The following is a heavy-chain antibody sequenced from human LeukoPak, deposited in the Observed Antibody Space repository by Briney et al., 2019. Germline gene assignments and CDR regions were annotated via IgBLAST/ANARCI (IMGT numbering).Heavy chain of an antibody. Sequence: GGSLRLSCAASGFTFSSYWMHWVRQVPGEGLVWVSRINSDGSTTNYADSVKGRFTISRDNANNTLYLQMNSLRAEDTAVYYCARVVSSSYFDYWGQGTLVTVSS. D-gene: IGHD6-6*01. CDR1: GFTFSSYW. CDR3: ARVVSSSYFDY. J-gene: IGHJ4*02. CDR2: INSDGSTT. V-gene: IGHV3-74*01.